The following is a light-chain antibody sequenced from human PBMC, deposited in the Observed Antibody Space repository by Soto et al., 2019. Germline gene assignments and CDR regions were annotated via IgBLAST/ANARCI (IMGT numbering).Light chain of an antibody. J-gene: IGKJ1*01. V-gene: IGKV1-5*01. CDR1: QSISNR. CDR3: QQYDTYST. CDR2: DAS. Sequence: DIPMTQSPSTLSASVGDRVTITCRASQSISNRLAWYHQKPGKTPNLLIYDASNLGSGVPSRFSGSGSGTEFIFTSRSQQPDDFATYYCQQYDTYSTFGQGTKVEIK.